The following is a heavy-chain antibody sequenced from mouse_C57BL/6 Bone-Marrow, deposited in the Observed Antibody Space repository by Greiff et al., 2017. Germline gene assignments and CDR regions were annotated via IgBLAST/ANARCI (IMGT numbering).Heavy chain of an antibody. CDR3: VGAWFAY. CDR2: IRSKSNNYAT. J-gene: IGHJ3*01. Sequence: EVKLLESGGGLVQPKGSLKLSCAASGFSFNTYAMNWVRQAPGKGLEWVARIRSKSNNYATYYADSVKDRFTISRNESESMLYLQVNNLKTEDTAMYYCVGAWFAYWGQGTLVTVSA. V-gene: IGHV10-1*01. CDR1: GFSFNTYA.